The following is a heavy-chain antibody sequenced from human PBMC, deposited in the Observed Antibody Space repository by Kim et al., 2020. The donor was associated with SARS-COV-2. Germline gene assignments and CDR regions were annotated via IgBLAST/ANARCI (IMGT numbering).Heavy chain of an antibody. CDR2: ISYDGSNK. CDR1: GFTFSSYA. J-gene: IGHJ4*02. V-gene: IGHV3-30-3*01. Sequence: GGSLRLSCAASGFTFSSYAMHWVRQAPGKGLEWVAVISYDGSNKYYADSVKGRFTISRDNSKNTLYLQMNSLRAEDTAVYYCASFKIQLWTYFDYWGQGTLVTVSS. CDR3: ASFKIQLWTYFDY. D-gene: IGHD5-18*01.